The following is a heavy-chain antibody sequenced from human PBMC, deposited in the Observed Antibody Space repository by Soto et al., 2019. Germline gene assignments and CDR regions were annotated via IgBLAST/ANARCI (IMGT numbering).Heavy chain of an antibody. D-gene: IGHD5-12*01. CDR3: ASSRGLDHLLNYYGLNV. V-gene: IGHV1-69*01. J-gene: IGHJ6*02. CDR2: IIPVLGTP. CDR1: GGSFTSTA. Sequence: QVHLVQSAAEVKKPGSSVKVSCNASGGSFTSTATSWVRQAPGQGLEWMGGIIPVLGTPNYAQKFQARVTSTADASTTTVHIEVSSLRSDDTAVYYCASSRGLDHLLNYYGLNVWGQGTTVTVSS.